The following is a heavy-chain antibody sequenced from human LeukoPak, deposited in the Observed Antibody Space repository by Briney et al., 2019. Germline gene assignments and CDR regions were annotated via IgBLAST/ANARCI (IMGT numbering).Heavy chain of an antibody. V-gene: IGHV4-59*01. CDR3: ARRGRNSSGWQDYL. J-gene: IGHJ4*02. CDR2: IYHTGST. CDR1: GGSISSYY. D-gene: IGHD6-25*01. Sequence: SETLSLTCTVSGGSISSYYWSWLRQPPRKGLEWIANIYHTGSTNYNPSLSSRVTISIDTAKNQFSLKLTSVTAADTAVYYCARRGRNSSGWQDYLWGQGTLVTVSS.